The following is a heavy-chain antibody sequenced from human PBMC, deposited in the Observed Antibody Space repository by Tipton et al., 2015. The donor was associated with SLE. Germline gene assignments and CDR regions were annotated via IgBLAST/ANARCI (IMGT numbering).Heavy chain of an antibody. J-gene: IGHJ6*02. CDR2: ISYDGSNK. CDR3: ASDLEYSSSWHTLDYYCGMDV. Sequence: SLRLSCAASGFTFSIYAMHWVRQAPGKGLEWVAVISYDGSNKYYADSVKGRFTISRDNSKNTLYLQMNSLRAEDTAVYYCASDLEYSSSWHTLDYYCGMDVWGQGTTVTVSS. V-gene: IGHV3-30*04. CDR1: GFTFSIYA. D-gene: IGHD6-13*01.